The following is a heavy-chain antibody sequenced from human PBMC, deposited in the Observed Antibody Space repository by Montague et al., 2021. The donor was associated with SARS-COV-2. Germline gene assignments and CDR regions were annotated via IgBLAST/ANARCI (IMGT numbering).Heavy chain of an antibody. CDR2: VYYRGTT. Sequence: SETLSLTCTVSGGSISSDYWTWIRQPPGKGLEWIGFVYYRGTTYYNPSLRGRVTISEDTSSNHFSLTLSSVTAADTAIYYCARHYDHRSRVDSWGQGTLVTVSS. CDR1: GGSISSDY. J-gene: IGHJ4*02. CDR3: ARHYDHRSRVDS. D-gene: IGHD3-16*01. V-gene: IGHV4-59*08.